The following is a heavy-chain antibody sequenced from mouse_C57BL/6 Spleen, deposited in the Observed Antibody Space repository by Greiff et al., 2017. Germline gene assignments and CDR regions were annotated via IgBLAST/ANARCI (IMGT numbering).Heavy chain of an antibody. CDR2: IDPETGGT. CDR3: TINYYGSSDGYFDV. Sequence: QVQLQQSGAELVRPGASVTLSCKASGYTFTDYEMHWVKQTPVHGLEWIGAIDPETGGTAYNQKFKGKAILTADKSSSTAYMELRSLTSEDSAVYYCTINYYGSSDGYFDVWGTGTTVTVSS. J-gene: IGHJ1*03. D-gene: IGHD1-1*01. V-gene: IGHV1-15*01. CDR1: GYTFTDYE.